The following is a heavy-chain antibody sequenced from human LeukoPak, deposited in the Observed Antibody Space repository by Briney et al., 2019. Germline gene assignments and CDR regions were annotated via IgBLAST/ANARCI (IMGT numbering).Heavy chain of an antibody. Sequence: GGSLRPSWSASGFTFSSYGMDWGRQAPGKGLGWVAVISYDGSNKYYADSVKGRFTISRDNSNNTLYLQMNSLRAEDTAVYYCAKDGAVAGYYYGMDVWGQGTTVTVSS. CDR3: AKDGAVAGYYYGMDV. V-gene: IGHV3-30*18. CDR2: ISYDGSNK. D-gene: IGHD6-19*01. J-gene: IGHJ6*02. CDR1: GFTFSSYG.